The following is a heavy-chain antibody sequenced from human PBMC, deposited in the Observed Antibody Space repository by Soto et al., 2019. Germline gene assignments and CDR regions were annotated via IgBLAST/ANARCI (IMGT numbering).Heavy chain of an antibody. CDR1: GFIFSEYG. CDR2: IYYDGSNE. Sequence: GGSLRLSCGASGFIFSEYGMRWGRQVPGKGLEWVAVIYYDGSNEHYSESVRGRFTISRDNSKNMLYLEMNSLRAEDTAIYYCARWWNDEEWVETMDVWGQGTTVTVSS. V-gene: IGHV3-33*01. J-gene: IGHJ6*01. D-gene: IGHD1-1*01. CDR3: ARWWNDEEWVETMDV.